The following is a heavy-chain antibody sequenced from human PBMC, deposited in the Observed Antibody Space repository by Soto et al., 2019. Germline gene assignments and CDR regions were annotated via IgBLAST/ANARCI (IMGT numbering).Heavy chain of an antibody. Sequence: SETLSLTCAVYGGSFSGYYWSWIRQPPGKGLEWIGEINHSGSTNYNPSLKSRVTISVDTSKNQFSLKLSSVTAADTAVYYCARGLGDSSRTVSNWFDPWGQGTLVTVSS. CDR2: INHSGST. D-gene: IGHD6-13*01. J-gene: IGHJ5*02. CDR1: GGSFSGYY. V-gene: IGHV4-34*01. CDR3: ARGLGDSSRTVSNWFDP.